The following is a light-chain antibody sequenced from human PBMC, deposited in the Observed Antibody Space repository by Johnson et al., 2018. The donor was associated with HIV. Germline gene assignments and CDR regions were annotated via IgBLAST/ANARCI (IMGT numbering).Light chain of an antibody. CDR1: ISNIESYF. CDR2: EDN. Sequence: QSVLTQPPSVSAAPGQRVNISCSGNISNIESYFVSWYQQLPGAAPTLLIYEDNKRPSGIPDRFSGSKSGATATLGITGLQTGDEADYYCGTWDASLRPLYVVGRGTTITVL. CDR3: GTWDASLRPLYV. J-gene: IGLJ1*01. V-gene: IGLV1-51*02.